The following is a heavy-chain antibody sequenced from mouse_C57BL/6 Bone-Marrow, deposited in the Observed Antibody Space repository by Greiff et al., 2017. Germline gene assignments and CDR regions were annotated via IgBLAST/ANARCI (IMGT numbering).Heavy chain of an antibody. V-gene: IGHV1-81*01. J-gene: IGHJ4*01. CDR3: ATPRHNYAIDY. CDR1: GYNIPSYC. CDR2: IYPRSGDT. Sequence: VQLQQSGAELARPGASVKLSCPASGYNIPSYCISWVKQRTGQGLAWIGEIYPRSGDTYYTAKFKGKATLTADKSSSTAYMELRSLTPEDASVYFCATPRHNYAIDYWGQGTSGTVSS.